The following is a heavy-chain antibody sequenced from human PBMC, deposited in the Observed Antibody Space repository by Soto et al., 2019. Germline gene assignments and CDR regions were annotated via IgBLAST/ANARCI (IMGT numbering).Heavy chain of an antibody. CDR2: ISGSGSNV. D-gene: IGHD3-22*01. CDR3: ARGDSSGWDFDY. V-gene: IGHV3-48*02. Sequence: EVQLVESGGDLVQPGGSLRLSCAASGFTFSAFGMNWVRQAPGKGLEWVSYISGSGSNVYYPDSVKGRFTISRDNAKNSLYLQVNSLRDEDTAVYFCARGDSSGWDFDYWGQGTLVTVSS. CDR1: GFTFSAFG. J-gene: IGHJ4*02.